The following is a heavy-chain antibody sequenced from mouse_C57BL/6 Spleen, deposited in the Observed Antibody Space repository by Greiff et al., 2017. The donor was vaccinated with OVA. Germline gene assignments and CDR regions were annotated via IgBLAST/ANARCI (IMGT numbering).Heavy chain of an antibody. D-gene: IGHD1-1*01. CDR2: IYWDDDK. J-gene: IGHJ1*03. Sequence: QVTLKESGPGILQSSQTLSLTCSFSGFSLSTSGMGVSWIRQPSGKGLEWLANIYWDDDKRYNPSLKSRLTISIDTSRKQVFRNSTSVDTADTVTYYCARSSVFTTVVEDFDVWGTGTTVTVSS. V-gene: IGHV8-12*01. CDR1: GFSLSTSGMG. CDR3: ARSSVFTTVVEDFDV.